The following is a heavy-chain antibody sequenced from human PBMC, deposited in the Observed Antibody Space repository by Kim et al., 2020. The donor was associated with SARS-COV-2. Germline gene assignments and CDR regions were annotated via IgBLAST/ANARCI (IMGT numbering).Heavy chain of an antibody. V-gene: IGHV4-34*01. J-gene: IGHJ6*02. CDR1: SGSFSGYY. D-gene: IGHD2-21*01. Sequence: SETLSLTCAVYSGSFSGYYWSWIRQPPGKGLEWIGEINHSGSTNYNPSLKSRVTISVDTSKNQFSLKLSSVTAADTAVYYCARGRGGDSYYYGMDVWGQG. CDR2: INHSGST. CDR3: ARGRGGDSYYYGMDV.